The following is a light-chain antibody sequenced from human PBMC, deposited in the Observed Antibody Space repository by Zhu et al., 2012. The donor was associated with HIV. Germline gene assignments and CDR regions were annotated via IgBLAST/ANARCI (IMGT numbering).Light chain of an antibody. CDR3: QHYVPSPMYT. Sequence: EIVLTQSPDTLSLSPGERATLSCRASQTVSRNYLAWYQQKPGQPPRLLIYSASRRVTGIPDRFSGSGSGTGFTLTISRLEPEDFAVYYCQHYVPSPMYTFGQGTKLEIK. J-gene: IGKJ2*01. CDR1: QTVSRNY. CDR2: SAS. V-gene: IGKV3-20*01.